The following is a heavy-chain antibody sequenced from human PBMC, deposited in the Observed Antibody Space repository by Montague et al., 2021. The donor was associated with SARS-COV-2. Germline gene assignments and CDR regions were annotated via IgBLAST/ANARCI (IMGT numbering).Heavy chain of an antibody. V-gene: IGHV4-39*07. CDR3: AREGGGLARGSYYFDY. J-gene: IGHJ4*02. CDR1: GGSISSSSYY. Sequence: SETLSLTCTVSGGSISSSSYYWGWIRQPPGKGLEWIGSIYYSGNTYYNPSLKSRVTISVDTSKNQFSLKLSSVTAADTAVYYCAREGGGLARGSYYFDYWGQGTLVTVSS. CDR2: IYYSGNT. D-gene: IGHD3-10*01.